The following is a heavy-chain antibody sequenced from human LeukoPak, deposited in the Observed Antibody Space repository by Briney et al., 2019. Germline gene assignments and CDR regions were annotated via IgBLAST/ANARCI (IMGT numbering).Heavy chain of an antibody. V-gene: IGHV4-34*01. J-gene: IGHJ3*02. CDR1: GGSFSGYY. Sequence: SETLSLTCAVSGGSFSGYYWTWIRQPPGKGLEWIGEINHSGGANYNPSLKSRVTISLDTSKNQFSLKLSSVTAADTAVYYCARRGVVFPVAFDIWGQGTMVTVSS. D-gene: IGHD3-3*01. CDR3: ARRGVVFPVAFDI. CDR2: INHSGGA.